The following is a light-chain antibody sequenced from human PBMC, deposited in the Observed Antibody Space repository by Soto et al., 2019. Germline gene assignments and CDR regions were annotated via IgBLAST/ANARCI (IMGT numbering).Light chain of an antibody. CDR2: KAS. Sequence: DIQMTQSPSTLSASVGDRVTITCRASQSITDWLAWYQQKPGKAPKFLIYKASNLESGVPSRFSGSGSGTEFTLTIRSVQPDDFASYYCQYWDNYSWTFGQGTEVEIK. CDR1: QSITDW. V-gene: IGKV1-5*03. J-gene: IGKJ1*01. CDR3: QYWDNYSWT.